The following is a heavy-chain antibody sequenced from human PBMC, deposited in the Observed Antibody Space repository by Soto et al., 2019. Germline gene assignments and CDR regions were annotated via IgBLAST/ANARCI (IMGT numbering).Heavy chain of an antibody. CDR3: ARDLGYYDSSGYFDY. V-gene: IGHV3-11*01. CDR1: GFTFSDYQ. D-gene: IGHD3-22*01. Sequence: GGSLRLSCAASGFTFSDYQMSWIRQAPGKGLEWVSYISSSGSIISYADSVRGRFTISRDNAKNSLYLQVNSLRAEDTAVYYCARDLGYYDSSGYFDYWGQGTLVTSP. CDR2: ISSSGSII. J-gene: IGHJ4*02.